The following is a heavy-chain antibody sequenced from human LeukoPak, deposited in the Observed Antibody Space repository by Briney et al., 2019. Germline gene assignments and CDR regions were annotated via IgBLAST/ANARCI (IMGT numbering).Heavy chain of an antibody. V-gene: IGHV3-23*01. CDR2: ISGSGGST. CDR1: GFTFSDYY. CDR3: AKESPSYYYDSSGYYYPDFDY. J-gene: IGHJ4*02. D-gene: IGHD3-22*01. Sequence: PGGSLRLSCAASGFTFSDYYMSWIRQAPGRGLEWVSAISGSGGSTYYADSVKGRFTISRDNSKNTLYLQMNSLRAEDTAVYYCAKESPSYYYDSSGYYYPDFDYWGQGTLVTVSS.